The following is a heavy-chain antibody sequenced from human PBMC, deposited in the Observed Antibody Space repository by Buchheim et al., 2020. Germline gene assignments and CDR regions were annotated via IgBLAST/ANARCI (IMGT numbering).Heavy chain of an antibody. CDR3: ARDFGAYSGYDSWPF. CDR2: ISSSSSTI. D-gene: IGHD5-12*01. J-gene: IGHJ4*02. CDR1: GFTFSSYS. V-gene: IGHV3-48*01. Sequence: EVQLVESGGGLVQPGGSLRLSCASSGFTFSSYSMNWVRQAPGKGLEWVSYISSSSSTIYYAACVKGRFTISRDNAKNSLYLQMNSLRAEDTAVYYCARDFGAYSGYDSWPFWGQGTL.